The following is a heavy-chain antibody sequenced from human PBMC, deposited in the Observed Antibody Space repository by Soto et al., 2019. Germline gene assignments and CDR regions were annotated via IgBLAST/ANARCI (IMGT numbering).Heavy chain of an antibody. D-gene: IGHD3-22*01. CDR3: TTDSYSTIIIVRFDY. V-gene: IGHV3-15*07. J-gene: IGHJ4*01. Sequence: PGGSLRLSCAASGFTFSNAWINWVRQAPGKGLERVGRIKSKTDGGTTDYAEPVKGRFAISRDDSNNMVYLQMNGLKIEDTSVYYCTTDSYSTIIIVRFDYWGHGTLVTVSS. CDR2: IKSKTDGGTT. CDR1: GFTFSNAW.